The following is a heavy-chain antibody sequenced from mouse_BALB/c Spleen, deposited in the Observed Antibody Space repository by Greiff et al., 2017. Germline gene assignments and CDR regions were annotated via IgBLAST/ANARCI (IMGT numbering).Heavy chain of an antibody. CDR2: IDPANGNT. D-gene: IGHD4-1*01. Sequence: VQLQQSGAELVKPGASVKLSCTASGFNINDTYMHWVKQRPEQGLEWIGWIDPANGNTKYDPTFQGKATIAADTSSNTAYLQLSSLTSEDTAVYYCARDLTGVYAMDYWGQGTSVTVSS. J-gene: IGHJ4*01. CDR1: GFNINDTY. CDR3: ARDLTGVYAMDY. V-gene: IGHV14-3*02.